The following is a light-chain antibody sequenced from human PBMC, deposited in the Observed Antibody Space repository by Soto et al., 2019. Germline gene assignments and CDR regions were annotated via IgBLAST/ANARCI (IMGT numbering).Light chain of an antibody. CDR3: SSYTSSSLYV. J-gene: IGLJ1*01. CDR1: SSGVGGSNY. Sequence: QSVLTQPASVSGSPGQSITISCTGTSSGVGGSNYVSWYQQLPGKAPKLMIYDVSDRPSGVSNRFSGSKSGNTASLTISGLQAEDEADYYCSSYTSSSLYVFGTGTKVTVL. V-gene: IGLV2-14*01. CDR2: DVS.